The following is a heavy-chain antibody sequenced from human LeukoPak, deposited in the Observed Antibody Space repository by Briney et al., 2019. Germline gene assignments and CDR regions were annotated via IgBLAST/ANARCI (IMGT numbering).Heavy chain of an antibody. J-gene: IGHJ4*02. Sequence: ASVKVSCKASGYTFTSYYMHWVRQAPGQGLEWMGIIYPGDSDTRYSPSFQGQVTISADKSISTAYLQWSSLKASDTAMYYCATYDYYDSSGYPFDYWGQGTLVTVSS. CDR1: GYTFTSYY. D-gene: IGHD3-22*01. V-gene: IGHV5-51*01. CDR3: ATYDYYDSSGYPFDY. CDR2: IYPGDSDT.